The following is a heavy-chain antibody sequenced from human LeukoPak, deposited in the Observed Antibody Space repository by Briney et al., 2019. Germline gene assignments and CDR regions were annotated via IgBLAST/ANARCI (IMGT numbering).Heavy chain of an antibody. D-gene: IGHD2-2*01. J-gene: IGHJ3*02. CDR2: IHYSGST. Sequence: SETLSLTCTVSGGSISSSTHYWGWIRQPPGKGLEWMGSIHYSGSTYYNPSLKSRVTISVDMSKNQSSLKLSSVTAADTAVYYCARSYCSSSCYAVGAFDIWGQGTVVTVSS. CDR1: GGSISSSTHY. CDR3: ARSYCSSSCYAVGAFDI. V-gene: IGHV4-39*01.